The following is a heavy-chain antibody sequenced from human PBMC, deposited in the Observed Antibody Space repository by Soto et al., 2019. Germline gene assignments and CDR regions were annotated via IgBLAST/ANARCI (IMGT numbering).Heavy chain of an antibody. CDR1: GYSITNGYY. J-gene: IGHJ5*02. CDR2: IYGSGRS. V-gene: IGHV4-38-2*01. Sequence: KASETLSLTCEVSGYSITNGYYWGWIRQPPGKGLEWIASIYGSGRSYQNPSIKSAVAISVDTSKNQLALQLTSVTAADTAVYYCARTGQVAIRGGWFDLWGQGIPVTVSS. CDR3: ARTGQVAIRGGWFDL. D-gene: IGHD5-12*01.